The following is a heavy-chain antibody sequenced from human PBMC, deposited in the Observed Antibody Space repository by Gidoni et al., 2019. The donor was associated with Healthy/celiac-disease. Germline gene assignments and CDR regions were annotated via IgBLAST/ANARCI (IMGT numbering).Heavy chain of an antibody. CDR3: ATETPSNLDDAFLIEPLIDY. D-gene: IGHD2-15*01. V-gene: IGHV3-30*03. J-gene: IGHJ4*02. Sequence: QVQLVESGGGVVQHGRSLRLSCAASGFTFSSYGMHWVRQAPGKGLEWLAVISYYGINKYYAYSVQVRFTISRYNSKNTLYLQMNSLRSEDTAVYYCATETPSNLDDAFLIEPLIDYWGQGTLVTVSS. CDR2: ISYYGINK. CDR1: GFTFSSYG.